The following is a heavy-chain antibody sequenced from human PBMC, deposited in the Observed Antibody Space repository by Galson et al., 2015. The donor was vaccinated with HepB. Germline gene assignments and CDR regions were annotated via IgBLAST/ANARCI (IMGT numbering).Heavy chain of an antibody. D-gene: IGHD6-19*01. CDR1: GFTFSDYY. V-gene: IGHV3-11*01. CDR3: ARDQGSGWYFDY. J-gene: IGHJ4*02. CDR2: ISNSGSSI. Sequence: SCAASGFTFSDYYMSWIRQAPGKGLEWVSYISNSGSSIYYADSVKGRFTISRDNAKNSLYLQMNSLRPEDTAVYYCARDQGSGWYFDYWGQGILVTVSS.